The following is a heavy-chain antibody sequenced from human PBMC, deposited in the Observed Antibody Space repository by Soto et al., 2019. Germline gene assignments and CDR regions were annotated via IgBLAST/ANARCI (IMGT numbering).Heavy chain of an antibody. V-gene: IGHV3-7*03. D-gene: IGHD6-6*01. J-gene: IGHJ4*02. Sequence: GGSLRLSCAASGFTFSSYWMSWVRQAPGKGLEWVANIKQDGSEKYYVDSVKGRFTISRDNAKNSLYLQMNSLRAEDTAVYYCARDRGSSSSPASYFDYWGQGTLVTVSS. CDR3: ARDRGSSSSPASYFDY. CDR1: GFTFSSYW. CDR2: IKQDGSEK.